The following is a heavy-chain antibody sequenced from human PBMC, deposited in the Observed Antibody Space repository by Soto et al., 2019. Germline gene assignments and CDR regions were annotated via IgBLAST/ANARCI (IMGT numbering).Heavy chain of an antibody. CDR2: FSGSSTYI. D-gene: IGHD4-17*01. CDR3: ARGKGDDYGFDY. Sequence: EVQLVESGGGLVKPGGSLRLSCAASGFTFSIYTMTWVRQAPGKGLEWVSSFSGSSTYIYYADSLKGRFTISRDNAKNSLYLQMNTLRAEDTAVYYCARGKGDDYGFDYWGQGTLVTVSS. V-gene: IGHV3-21*01. J-gene: IGHJ4*02. CDR1: GFTFSIYT.